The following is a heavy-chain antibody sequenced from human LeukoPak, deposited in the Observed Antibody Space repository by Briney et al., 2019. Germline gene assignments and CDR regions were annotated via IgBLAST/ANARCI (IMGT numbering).Heavy chain of an antibody. CDR3: AAADILTGYSFDI. D-gene: IGHD3-9*01. CDR1: GYTFTGYY. Sequence: ASVKASCKASGYTFTGYYMHWVRQAPGQGLEWMGWINPNSGGTNYAQKFQGRVTMTRDTSISTAYMELSRLRSDDTAVYYCAAADILTGYSFDIWGQGTMVTVSS. V-gene: IGHV1-2*02. J-gene: IGHJ3*02. CDR2: INPNSGGT.